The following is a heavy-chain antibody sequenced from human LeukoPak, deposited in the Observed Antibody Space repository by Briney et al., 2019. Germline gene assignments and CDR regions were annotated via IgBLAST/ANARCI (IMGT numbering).Heavy chain of an antibody. CDR2: VHYSGRT. CDR1: DDSISSTSYY. CDR3: ASYCSRTNCYGLDAFDI. Sequence: SETLSLTCTVSDDSISSTSYYWGWLRQPPGKGLEWIGSVHYSGRTYYNPSLRSRVTISLDTSKNQFSLKLRSVTAADTAVYYCASYCSRTNCYGLDAFDIWGQGTMVTVSS. J-gene: IGHJ3*02. D-gene: IGHD2-2*01. V-gene: IGHV4-39*07.